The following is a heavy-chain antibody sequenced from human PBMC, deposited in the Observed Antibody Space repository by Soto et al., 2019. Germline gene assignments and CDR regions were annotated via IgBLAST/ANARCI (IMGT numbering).Heavy chain of an antibody. Sequence: QVQLVQSGAEVKKPGASVKVSCKASGYTFTSFYMHWVRQAPGQGLEWMGITNPSSGGTSYAQKFKSRITMTGDTSTTTVYMELSSLRSEDTAVYYCARDSTLAHWGQGTLVTVSS. CDR1: GYTFTSFY. CDR3: ARDSTLAH. J-gene: IGHJ5*02. CDR2: TNPSSGGT. V-gene: IGHV1-46*01.